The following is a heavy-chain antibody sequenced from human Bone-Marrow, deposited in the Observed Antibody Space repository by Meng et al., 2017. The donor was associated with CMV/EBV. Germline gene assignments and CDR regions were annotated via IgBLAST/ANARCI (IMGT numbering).Heavy chain of an antibody. V-gene: IGHV3-21*01. CDR1: GFTFSSYS. CDR2: ISSSSSYI. CDR3: ARYEGSSTSSTPYYFDY. J-gene: IGHJ4*02. D-gene: IGHD2-2*01. Sequence: GGSLRLSCAASGFTFSSYSMNWVRQAPGKGLEWVSSISSSSSYIYYADSVKGRFTISRDNAKNSLYLQMNSLRAEGTAVYYCARYEGSSTSSTPYYFDYWGQGTLVTVSS.